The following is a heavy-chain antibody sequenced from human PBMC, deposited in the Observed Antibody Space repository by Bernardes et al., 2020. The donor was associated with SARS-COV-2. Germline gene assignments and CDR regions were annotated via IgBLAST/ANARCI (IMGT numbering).Heavy chain of an antibody. Sequence: SETLSLTCTFSGGSISSSDYYWGWIRHPPGKGLEWIGNIFYSASAFYNPSLKSRVIISVDTSKNQFSLKLSSVTAADTAVYYCATGRVVTGTSLDYWGQGTLVTVSS. CDR1: GGSISSSDYY. J-gene: IGHJ4*02. D-gene: IGHD2-15*01. CDR2: IFYSASA. CDR3: ATGRVVTGTSLDY. V-gene: IGHV4-39*01.